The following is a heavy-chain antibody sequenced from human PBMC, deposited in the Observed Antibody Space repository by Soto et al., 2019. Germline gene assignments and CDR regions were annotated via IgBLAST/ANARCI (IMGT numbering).Heavy chain of an antibody. CDR1: GFTFSGYA. V-gene: IGHV3-23*01. CDR3: AEKDYAIQKKGTFDY. Sequence: EVQLLESGGGLVQPGGSLRLSCAASGFTFSGYAVSWVRQAPGKGLEWVSAFSGSGGSTYYADSVKGRFTISRDNSKNTVYVKVNNLRRGDNGVYYCAEKDYAIQKKGTFDYWGQGTLVTVSS. J-gene: IGHJ4*02. D-gene: IGHD3-9*01. CDR2: FSGSGGST.